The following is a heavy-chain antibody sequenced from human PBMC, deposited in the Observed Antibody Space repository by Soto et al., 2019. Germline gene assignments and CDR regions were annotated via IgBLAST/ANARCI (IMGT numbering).Heavy chain of an antibody. V-gene: IGHV4-39*02. CDR2: IFYNGIT. D-gene: IGHD1-1*01. CDR1: GGSISSISHS. Sequence: SETLSLTCTVSGGSISSISHSWGWIRQSPGQGLEWIGNIFYNGITYYNPSLKSRVTISADTSKIHFSLKLRSVTVADTAVYSCAGLVTGTQYYFDFWGQGSLVTVSS. J-gene: IGHJ4*02. CDR3: AGLVTGTQYYFDF.